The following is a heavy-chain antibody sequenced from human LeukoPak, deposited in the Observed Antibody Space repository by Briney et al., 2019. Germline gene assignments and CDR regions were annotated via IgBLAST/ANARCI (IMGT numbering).Heavy chain of an antibody. Sequence: GGSLRLSCAASGFSFSSFGMNWVRQAPGKGLEWVSSISSSSAYIYYADSVKGRFTISRDNAKNSLHLQMNSLRAEDTAVYYCARVGCISTSCYDLDYWGQGTLVTVSS. CDR3: ARVGCISTSCYDLDY. J-gene: IGHJ4*02. CDR2: ISSSSAYI. V-gene: IGHV3-21*01. CDR1: GFSFSSFG. D-gene: IGHD2-2*01.